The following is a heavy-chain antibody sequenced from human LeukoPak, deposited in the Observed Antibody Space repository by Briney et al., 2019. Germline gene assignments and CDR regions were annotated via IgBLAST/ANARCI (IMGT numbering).Heavy chain of an antibody. J-gene: IGHJ6*03. CDR1: GFTFRNYV. CDR2: IWSDGNNR. D-gene: IGHD2-8*02. V-gene: IGHV3-30*02. CDR3: AKDPGASVSGFYMDV. Sequence: PGGSPRLSCAASGFTFRNYVMHWVRQATGKGLEWVSFIWSDGNNRFYADSVKGRFTISRDNSKNMLYLQMDTLRAEDTALYYCAKDPGASVSGFYMDVWGKGTTVIVSS.